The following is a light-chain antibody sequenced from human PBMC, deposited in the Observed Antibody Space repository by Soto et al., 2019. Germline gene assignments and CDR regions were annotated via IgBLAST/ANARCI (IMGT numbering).Light chain of an antibody. Sequence: QSSLTQPASVSGSPGQSIAISCTVTSSDVGGYNYVSWYQQHPGKAPKLMIYDVSNRPSGVSNRFSGSKSGNTASLTISGLQAEDEADYYCSSYISSSVFYVFGTGTKVTVL. CDR2: DVS. CDR3: SSYISSSVFYV. J-gene: IGLJ1*01. V-gene: IGLV2-14*01. CDR1: SSDVGGYNY.